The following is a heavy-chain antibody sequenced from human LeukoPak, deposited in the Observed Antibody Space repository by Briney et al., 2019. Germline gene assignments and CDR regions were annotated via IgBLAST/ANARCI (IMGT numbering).Heavy chain of an antibody. D-gene: IGHD5-18*01. J-gene: IGHJ4*02. V-gene: IGHV4-4*07. CDR3: ARGGYSYGPKVSDY. CDR2: LYNSGST. Sequence: SETLSLTCSVSGGSISSYHWNWIRQPAGKGLEWIGRLYNSGSTNYNPSLKSRVTMSVDTSKNQFSLKLSSVTAADTAVYYCARGGYSYGPKVSDYRGQGTLVTVSS. CDR1: GGSISSYH.